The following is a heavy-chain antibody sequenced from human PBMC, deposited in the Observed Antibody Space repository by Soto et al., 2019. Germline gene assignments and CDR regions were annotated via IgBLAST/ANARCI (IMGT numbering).Heavy chain of an antibody. CDR2: INPNSGGT. D-gene: IGHD5-12*01. CDR3: ARTEGGLVATITGYYFAY. Sequence: QVQLVQSGAEVKKPGASVKVSCKASGYTFTGYYMHWVRQAPGQGLEWMGWINPNSGGTNYAQKFQGWVTMTRDTSISTAYMELSRLRSDDTAVYYCARTEGGLVATITGYYFAYWGQGTLVTVSS. V-gene: IGHV1-2*04. CDR1: GYTFTGYY. J-gene: IGHJ4*02.